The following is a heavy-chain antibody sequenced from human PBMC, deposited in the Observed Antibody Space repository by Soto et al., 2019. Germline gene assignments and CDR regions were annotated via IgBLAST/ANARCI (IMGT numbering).Heavy chain of an antibody. CDR1: GGTFSSYA. D-gene: IGHD6-19*01. V-gene: IGHV1-69*12. CDR3: ARDRGIAVAGTGDYYYYGMDV. J-gene: IGHJ6*02. CDR2: IIPIFGTA. Sequence: QVQLVQSGAEVKKPGSSVKVSCKASGGTFSSYAISWVRQAPGQGLEWMGGIIPIFGTANYAQKFQGRVTITADESTSPAYLELSSLSSEEKAVYYCARDRGIAVAGTGDYYYYGMDVWGQGTTVTVSS.